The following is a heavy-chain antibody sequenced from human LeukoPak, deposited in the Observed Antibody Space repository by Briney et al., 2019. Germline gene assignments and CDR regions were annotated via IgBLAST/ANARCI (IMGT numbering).Heavy chain of an antibody. D-gene: IGHD3-22*01. J-gene: IGHJ4*02. Sequence: GGSLRLSCAASGFTFTAYLIHWVRQAPGKGLEWVAVMSSDGNAMFYADSVKGRFTISRDNSKNTSYLQMNSLRAEDTAVYYCVRESEYYFDHSASFDFWGQGTLVTVSS. CDR2: MSSDGNAM. CDR3: VRESEYYFDHSASFDF. CDR1: GFTFTAYL. V-gene: IGHV3-30-3*01.